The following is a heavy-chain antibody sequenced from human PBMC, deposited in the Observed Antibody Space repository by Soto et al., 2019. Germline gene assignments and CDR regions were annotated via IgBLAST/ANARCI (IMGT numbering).Heavy chain of an antibody. D-gene: IGHD2-2*01. V-gene: IGHV3-30-3*01. CDR3: ARDVCSSTSCSQDYFDY. J-gene: IGHJ4*02. CDR1: GFTCSGYA. Sequence: LRLSCAASGFTCSGYAMHWVRQSPGKGLEWVAVISYDGSNKYYADSVKGRFTISRDNSKNTLYLQMNSLRAEDTAVYYCARDVCSSTSCSQDYFDYWGQGTLVTVS. CDR2: ISYDGSNK.